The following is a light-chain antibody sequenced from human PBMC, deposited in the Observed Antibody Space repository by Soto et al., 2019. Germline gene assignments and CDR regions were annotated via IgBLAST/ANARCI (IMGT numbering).Light chain of an antibody. J-gene: IGKJ4*01. CDR2: GAS. CDR1: QSVSSSY. CDR3: RHRSNWPPSLT. V-gene: IGKV3D-20*02. Sequence: EIVLTQSPGTLSLSPGERATLSCRASQSVSSSYLAWYQQKPGQVPRLIFHGASNRPPGIPARFSGSGSGTDFTLTISSLEPEDFAIYYCRHRSNWPPSLTFGGGTKVDIK.